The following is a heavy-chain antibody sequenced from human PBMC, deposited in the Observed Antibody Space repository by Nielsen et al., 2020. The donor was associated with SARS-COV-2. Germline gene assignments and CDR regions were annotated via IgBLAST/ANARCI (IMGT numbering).Heavy chain of an antibody. V-gene: IGHV3-33*01. Sequence: VRQAPGKGLEWVAVIWYDGSNKYYADSVKGRFTISRDNSKNTLYLQMNSLRAEDTAVYYCARDQPRFDYWGQGTLVTVSS. CDR3: ARDQPRFDY. J-gene: IGHJ4*02. CDR2: IWYDGSNK.